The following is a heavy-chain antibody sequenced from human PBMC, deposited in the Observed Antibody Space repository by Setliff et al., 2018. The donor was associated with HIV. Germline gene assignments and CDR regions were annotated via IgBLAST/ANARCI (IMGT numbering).Heavy chain of an antibody. Sequence: PSETLSLTCAVSGGPISSDNWWTWVRQPPGKGLEWIGEIYHSEYTNYNASLKSRVSMSVGKSKNQFSVKLTSVTAADTAVYYCARGHCSGTNCYGVDYYGMDVWGQGTTVTVSS. CDR2: IYHSEYT. CDR1: GGPISSDNW. J-gene: IGHJ6*02. D-gene: IGHD2-2*01. CDR3: ARGHCSGTNCYGVDYYGMDV. V-gene: IGHV4-4*02.